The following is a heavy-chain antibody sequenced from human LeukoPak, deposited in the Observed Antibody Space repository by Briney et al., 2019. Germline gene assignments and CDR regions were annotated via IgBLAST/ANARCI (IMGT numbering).Heavy chain of an antibody. J-gene: IGHJ6*02. V-gene: IGHV3-30*03. CDR3: AWYGVTHGLDV. D-gene: IGHD3-10*01. CDR1: GFTFSSYG. Sequence: GGSLRLSCAASGFTFSSYGMHWVRQAPGKGLEWVAVISYDGNNRYYADSVKGRFTISKDNAKNSVYLQMNSLRPEDTAIYYCAWYGVTHGLDVWGQGTTVTVSS. CDR2: ISYDGNNR.